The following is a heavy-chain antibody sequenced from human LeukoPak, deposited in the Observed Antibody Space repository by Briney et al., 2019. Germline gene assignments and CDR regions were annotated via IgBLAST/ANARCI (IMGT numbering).Heavy chain of an antibody. Sequence: GGSLRLSCAASGFTFSSYAVSWVRQAPGKGLEWVSYISGSGVATYSADSVKGRFTISRDNSKNTLYLQMNSLRAEDTVVYYCAKDWGYSSSQGYYFDYWGQGTVVTVSS. J-gene: IGHJ4*02. CDR2: ISGSGVAT. D-gene: IGHD6-13*01. V-gene: IGHV3-23*01. CDR1: GFTFSSYA. CDR3: AKDWGYSSSQGYYFDY.